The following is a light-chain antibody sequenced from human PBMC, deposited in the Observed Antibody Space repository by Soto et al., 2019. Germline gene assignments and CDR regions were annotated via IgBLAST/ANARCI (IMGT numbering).Light chain of an antibody. V-gene: IGKV1-39*01. CDR2: AAS. J-gene: IGKJ2*01. CDR3: QQSYRSPYT. CDR1: QSINIY. Sequence: IQLTQSPSSLSESVGDRVTLTCRASQSINIYLNWYQQKPGKAPTLLIYAASSLQSGVQSRFSGDVSRTDFTLTISSLQTEDFATYYCQQSYRSPYTFGPGTKLEI.